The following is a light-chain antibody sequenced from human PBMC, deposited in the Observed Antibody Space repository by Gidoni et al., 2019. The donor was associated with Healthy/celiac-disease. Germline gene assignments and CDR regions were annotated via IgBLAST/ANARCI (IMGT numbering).Light chain of an antibody. CDR1: QSIRSY. J-gene: IGKJ1*01. CDR2: AAS. CDR3: QQSYSTRWT. Sequence: DIQMTQSPSSLSASVGDRVTITCRASQSIRSYLNWYQQKPGKAPKLLIYAASSLQSGVPSRCSGSGSGTDFTRTITSLQPEDFATYYCQQSYSTRWTCGQGTKVK. V-gene: IGKV1-39*01.